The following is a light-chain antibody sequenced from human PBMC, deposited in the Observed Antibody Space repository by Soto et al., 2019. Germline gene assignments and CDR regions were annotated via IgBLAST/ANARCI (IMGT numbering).Light chain of an antibody. V-gene: IGKV3-20*01. J-gene: IGKJ2*01. Sequence: IVLTQSPGTLSLSPGEGASVSCRASQSLNSGYLAWYLQKPGQAPRLLIYGASSRASGIPDRFRGSRSGTNFTLSISRLEPEDFAVYFCQQYGSAPYTFGQGTKLEIK. CDR3: QQYGSAPYT. CDR1: QSLNSGY. CDR2: GAS.